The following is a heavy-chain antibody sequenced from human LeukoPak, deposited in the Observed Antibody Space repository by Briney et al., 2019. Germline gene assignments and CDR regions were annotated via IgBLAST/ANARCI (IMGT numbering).Heavy chain of an antibody. D-gene: IGHD3-22*01. J-gene: IGHJ4*02. CDR1: GFTFSSYW. V-gene: IGHV3-74*01. CDR3: AKYYDSSGYYYGVGFDY. Sequence: GGSLRLSCAASGFTFSSYWMHWVRQAPGKGLVWVSRINSDGSSTSYADSVKGRFTISRDNSKNTLYLQMNSLRAEDTAVYYCAKYYDSSGYYYGVGFDYWGQGTLVTVSS. CDR2: INSDGSST.